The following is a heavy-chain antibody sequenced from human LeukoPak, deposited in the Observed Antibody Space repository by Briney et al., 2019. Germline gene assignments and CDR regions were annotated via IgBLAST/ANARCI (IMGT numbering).Heavy chain of an antibody. D-gene: IGHD2-8*01. Sequence: SETLSLTCTVSGGSISSSSYYWGWIRQPPGKGLEWIGSIYYSGSTYYNPSLKSRVTISVDTSKNQFSLKLSSVTAADTAVYYCARRDDSRQIVLMVYAYRPYYMDVWGKGTTVTVSS. CDR1: GGSISSSSYY. J-gene: IGHJ6*03. V-gene: IGHV4-39*01. CDR3: ARRDDSRQIVLMVYAYRPYYMDV. CDR2: IYYSGST.